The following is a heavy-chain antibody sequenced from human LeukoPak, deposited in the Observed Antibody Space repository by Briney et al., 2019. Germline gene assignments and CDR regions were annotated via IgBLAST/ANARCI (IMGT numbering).Heavy chain of an antibody. D-gene: IGHD1-1*01. CDR2: FDPEDGET. CDR3: AVSLTTGGYYGMDV. V-gene: IGHV1-24*01. CDR1: GYTLTELS. J-gene: IGHJ6*02. Sequence: GASVKGSCKVSGYTLTELSLHWVRQAPGKGLEWMGRFDPEDGETIYARKFQGRVTMTEDTSTDTAYMELSSLRSEDTAVYFCAVSLTTGGYYGMDVWGQGTTVTVCS.